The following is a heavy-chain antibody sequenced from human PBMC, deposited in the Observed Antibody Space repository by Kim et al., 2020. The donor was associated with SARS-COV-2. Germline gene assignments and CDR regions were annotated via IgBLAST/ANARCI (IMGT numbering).Heavy chain of an antibody. V-gene: IGHV2-5*02. CDR1: GFSLSTSGVG. CDR3: AHRGGISIHPYFDY. Sequence: SGPTLVNPTQTLTLTCTFSGFSLSTSGVGVGWIRQPPGKALDWLALIYWDDDKRYSPSLKSRLTITKDTSRNQVVLTMTNMDPVDTATYYCAHRGGISIHPYFDYWGQGTPVTVSS. CDR2: IYWDDDK. D-gene: IGHD3-10*01. J-gene: IGHJ4*02.